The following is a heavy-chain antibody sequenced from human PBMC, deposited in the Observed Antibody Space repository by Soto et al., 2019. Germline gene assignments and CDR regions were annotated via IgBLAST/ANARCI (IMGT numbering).Heavy chain of an antibody. CDR3: AREPYSSSWFDY. CDR2: IWYDGSNK. V-gene: IGHV3-33*01. J-gene: IGHJ4*02. D-gene: IGHD6-13*01. Sequence: QVQLVESGGGVVQTGRSLRLSCAASGFTFSSYGMHWVRQAPGKGLEWVAVIWYDGSNKYYADSVKGRFTISRDNSKNTLYLQMNSLRAEDTAVYYCAREPYSSSWFDYWGQGTLVTVSS. CDR1: GFTFSSYG.